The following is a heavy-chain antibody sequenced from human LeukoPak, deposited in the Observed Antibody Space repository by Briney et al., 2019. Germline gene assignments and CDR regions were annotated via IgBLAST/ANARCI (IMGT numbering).Heavy chain of an antibody. CDR1: GGSISSHH. D-gene: IGHD6-13*01. Sequence: PSETLSLTCTVSGGSISSHHWSWIRQHPGKGLEWIGYIYYSGSTYYNPSLKSRVTISVDTSKNQFSLKLSSVTAADTAVYYCAICSGYSSSWYWGHYYMDVWGKGTTVTVSS. CDR2: IYYSGST. J-gene: IGHJ6*03. V-gene: IGHV4-59*06. CDR3: AICSGYSSSWYWGHYYMDV.